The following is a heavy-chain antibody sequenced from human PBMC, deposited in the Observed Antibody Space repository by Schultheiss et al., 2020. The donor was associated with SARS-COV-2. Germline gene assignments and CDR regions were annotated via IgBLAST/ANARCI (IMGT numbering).Heavy chain of an antibody. J-gene: IGHJ4*02. CDR3: ARKRDDYAGGTYPYYLDC. CDR1: GFTFGDYA. V-gene: IGHV3-21*01. CDR2: ISSSSTFV. Sequence: GGSLRLSCTASGFTFGDYAMNWVRQAPGRGLEWVSSISSSSTFVSYADSVKGRFTVSRDNAKNSLFLQMNSLRADDTAVYYCARKRDDYAGGTYPYYLDCWGQGTLVTVSS. D-gene: IGHD3-16*01.